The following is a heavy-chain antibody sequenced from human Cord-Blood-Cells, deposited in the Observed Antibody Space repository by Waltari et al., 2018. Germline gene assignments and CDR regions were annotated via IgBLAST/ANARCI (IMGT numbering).Heavy chain of an antibody. CDR2: IYYSGST. CDR3: ARSAGYSSSWYYFDY. V-gene: IGHV4-59*08. J-gene: IGHJ4*02. D-gene: IGHD6-13*01. Sequence: QVQLQESGPGLVKPSETLSLTCTVSGGPISSYYWSWIRPPPGKGLEWIGYIYYSGSTNYNPSLKSRVTISVDTSKNQFSLKLSSVTAADTAVYYCARSAGYSSSWYYFDYWGQGTLVTVSS. CDR1: GGPISSYY.